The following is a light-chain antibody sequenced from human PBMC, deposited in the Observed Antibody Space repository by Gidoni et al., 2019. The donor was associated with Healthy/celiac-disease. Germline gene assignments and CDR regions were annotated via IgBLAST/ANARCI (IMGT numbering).Light chain of an antibody. J-gene: IGLJ3*02. CDR3: AAWDDSLSGPNWV. CDR2: RNN. V-gene: IGLV1-47*01. CDR1: ISNIGSNY. Sequence: QSVLTQPPSASGTRGQRVTISCSGSISNIGSNYVYWDQQLPGTAPKLLIYRNNQRPSGVTDRFSGSKSGTSDSLAISGLRSEDEADYYCAAWDDSLSGPNWVFGGGTKLTVL.